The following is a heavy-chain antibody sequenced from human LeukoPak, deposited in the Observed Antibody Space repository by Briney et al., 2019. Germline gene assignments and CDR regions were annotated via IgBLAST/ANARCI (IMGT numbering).Heavy chain of an antibody. CDR3: ARDGQSGDY. CDR1: GGSISSSSYY. CDR2: IYYSGST. Sequence: SETLSLTCTVSGGSISSSSYYWGWIRQPPGKGLEWIGSIYYSGSTYYNPSLKSRVTISVDTSKNQFSLKLSSVPAADTAVYYCARDGQSGDYWGQGTLVTVSS. D-gene: IGHD6-19*01. J-gene: IGHJ4*02. V-gene: IGHV4-39*07.